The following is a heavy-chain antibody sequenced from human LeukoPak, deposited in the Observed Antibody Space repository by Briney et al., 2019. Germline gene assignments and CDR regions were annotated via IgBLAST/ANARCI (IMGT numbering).Heavy chain of an antibody. D-gene: IGHD2-2*03. CDR3: AKDLGYCSSTSCSPGMDV. V-gene: IGHV3-11*04. CDR2: ISSSGSTI. CDR1: GFTFSDYY. J-gene: IGHJ6*02. Sequence: GGSLRLSCAASGFTFSDYYMSWIRQAPGKGLEWVSYISSSGSTIYYADSVKGRFTISRDNSKNTLYLQMNSLRAEDTAVYYCAKDLGYCSSTSCSPGMDVWGQGTTVTVSS.